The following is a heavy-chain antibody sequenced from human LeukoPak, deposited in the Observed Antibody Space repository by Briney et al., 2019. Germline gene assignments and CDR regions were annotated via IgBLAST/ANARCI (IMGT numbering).Heavy chain of an antibody. CDR2: ISGRGGNT. J-gene: IGHJ3*02. D-gene: IGHD2-2*01. CDR3: AKVSRYCSSTSCFMGGDAFDI. Sequence: PGGSLRLSCAASGFTFTNYAMNWVRQAPGKGLEWVSGISGRGGNTYYADSVKGRFTISRDNSKNTLYLQMNSLRAEDTAVYYCAKVSRYCSSTSCFMGGDAFDIWGQGTMVTVSS. CDR1: GFTFTNYA. V-gene: IGHV3-23*01.